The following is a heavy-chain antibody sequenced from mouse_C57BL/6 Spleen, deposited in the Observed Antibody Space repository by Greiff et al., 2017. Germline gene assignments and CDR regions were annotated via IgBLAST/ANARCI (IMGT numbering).Heavy chain of an antibody. V-gene: IGHV1-81*01. Sequence: QVHVKQSGAELARPGASVKLSCKASGYTFTSYGISWVKQRTGQGLEWIGEIYPRSGNTYYNEKFKGKATLTADKSSSTAYMELRSLTSEDSAVYFCARWLLPMEYWGQGTAVTVSS. CDR1: GYTFTSYG. CDR3: ARWLLPMEY. D-gene: IGHD2-3*01. CDR2: IYPRSGNT. J-gene: IGHJ4*01.